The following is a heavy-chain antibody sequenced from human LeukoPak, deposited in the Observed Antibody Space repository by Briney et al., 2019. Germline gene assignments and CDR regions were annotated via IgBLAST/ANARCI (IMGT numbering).Heavy chain of an antibody. V-gene: IGHV4-59*01. CDR2: ISYSGST. CDR3: AGSSGWSGVLDY. J-gene: IGHJ4*02. D-gene: IGHD6-19*01. CDR1: GGSITTYY. Sequence: PSETLPLTCTVSGGSITTYYWSWIRQPPGKGLEWIGYISYSGSTNNNPSLKSRVTTSLDTSKNQLSLKLTSVTAADSAVYYCAGSSGWSGVLDYWGQGTLVTVSS.